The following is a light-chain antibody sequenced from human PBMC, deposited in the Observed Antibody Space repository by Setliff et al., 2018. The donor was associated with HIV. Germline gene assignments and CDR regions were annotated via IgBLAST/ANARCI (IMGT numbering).Light chain of an antibody. J-gene: IGLJ1*01. CDR2: SNN. Sequence: QSALTQPPAASGTPGQRVTISCSGSTSNIGSNTVNWYQQLPGTAPKLLIYSNNQRPSGVPDRFSGSKSGTSASLAISGLQSGDEADYYCAAWDDGLSAFEVVGAGTKVTVL. CDR3: AAWDDGLSAFEV. V-gene: IGLV1-44*01. CDR1: TSNIGSNT.